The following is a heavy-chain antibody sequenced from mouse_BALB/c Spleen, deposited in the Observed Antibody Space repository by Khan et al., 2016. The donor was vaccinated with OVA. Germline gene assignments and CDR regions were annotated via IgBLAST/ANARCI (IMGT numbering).Heavy chain of an antibody. D-gene: IGHD4-1*01. V-gene: IGHV1-5*01. CDR2: IYPGNTDT. CDR3: TRRSWDVAWFAY. Sequence: VQLKESGTVLARPGASVKMSCKASGYTFTSYWMHWVKQRPGQGLEWIGDIYPGNTDTNYNQKFKGKAKLTAVTSTSTAYMELSSLTNEDSAVYYCTRRSWDVAWFAYWGQGTLVTVSA. J-gene: IGHJ3*01. CDR1: GYTFTSYW.